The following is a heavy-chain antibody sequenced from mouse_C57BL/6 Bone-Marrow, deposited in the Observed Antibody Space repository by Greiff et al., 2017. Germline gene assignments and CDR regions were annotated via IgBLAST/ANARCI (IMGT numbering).Heavy chain of an antibody. CDR2: INPNNGGT. V-gene: IGHV1-26*01. Sequence: VQLQQSGPELVKPWASVKISCKASGYTFTDYYINWVKQSHGKSLEWIGDINPNNGGTSYNQKFKGKATLTVDKSSSTAYMELRSLTSEDSAVYYCARGTVVDFDYWGQGTTLTVSS. J-gene: IGHJ2*01. D-gene: IGHD1-1*01. CDR1: GYTFTDYY. CDR3: ARGTVVDFDY.